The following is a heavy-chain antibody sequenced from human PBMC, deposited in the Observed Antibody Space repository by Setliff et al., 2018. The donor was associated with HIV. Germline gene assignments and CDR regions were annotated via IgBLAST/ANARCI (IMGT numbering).Heavy chain of an antibody. D-gene: IGHD3-22*01. Sequence: GGSLRLSCAASGFTFSSFAMSWVRQAPGKGLEWVSGISGRSGRTYYADSVKGRFSISRDNSKNRLYLQMNSLRAEDTAVYYCAKESGWLITVYYFDYWGQGTLVTVSS. CDR3: AKESGWLITVYYFDY. CDR1: GFTFSSFA. V-gene: IGHV3-23*01. J-gene: IGHJ4*02. CDR2: ISGRSGRT.